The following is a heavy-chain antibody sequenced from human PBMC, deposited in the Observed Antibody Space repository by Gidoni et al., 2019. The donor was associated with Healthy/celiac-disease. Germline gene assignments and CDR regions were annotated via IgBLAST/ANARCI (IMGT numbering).Heavy chain of an antibody. CDR2: ISWNSGSI. V-gene: IGHV3-9*01. CDR3: AKDTGPNIVATTTAIDY. D-gene: IGHD5-12*01. CDR1: GFTFDDYA. Sequence: EVQLVESGGGLVQPGRSLRLSCAASGFTFDDYAMHWVRQAPGKGLEWVSGISWNSGSIGYADSVKGRFTISRDNAKNSLYLQMNSLRAEDTALYYCAKDTGPNIVATTTAIDYWGQGTLVTVSS. J-gene: IGHJ4*02.